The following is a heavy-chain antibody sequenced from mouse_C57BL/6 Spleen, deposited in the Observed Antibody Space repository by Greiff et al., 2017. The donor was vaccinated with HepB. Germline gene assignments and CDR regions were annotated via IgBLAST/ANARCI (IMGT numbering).Heavy chain of an antibody. V-gene: IGHV5-17*01. Sequence: EVKVIESGGGLVKPGGSLKLSCAASGFTFSDYGMHWVRQAPEKGLEWVAYISSGSSTIYYADTVKGRFTISRDNAKNTLFLQMTSLRSEDTAMYYCAPIYYDYDGFAYWGQGTLVTVSA. CDR1: GFTFSDYG. D-gene: IGHD2-4*01. CDR2: ISSGSSTI. J-gene: IGHJ3*01. CDR3: APIYYDYDGFAY.